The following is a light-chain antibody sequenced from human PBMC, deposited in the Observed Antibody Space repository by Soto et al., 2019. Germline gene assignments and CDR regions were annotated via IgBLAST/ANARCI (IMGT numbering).Light chain of an antibody. CDR1: SSDVGGYNY. CDR2: DVS. J-gene: IGLJ1*01. Sequence: QSVLPQPASVSGSPGQSITISCTGTSSDVGGYNYVSWYQQHPGKAAKVMIFDVSNRPSGVASRFSGSKSGNTASLTISGLQADDEADYYCSSYTSGSTLYVFGTGTKLTVL. V-gene: IGLV2-14*01. CDR3: SSYTSGSTLYV.